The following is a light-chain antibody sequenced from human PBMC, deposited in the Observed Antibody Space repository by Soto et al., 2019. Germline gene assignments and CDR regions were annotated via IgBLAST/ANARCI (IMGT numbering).Light chain of an antibody. J-gene: IGLJ1*01. CDR3: QSYDRSLSTWI. CDR1: GSNIGANYD. Sequence: QPVLTQPPSVSGAPGQRVTISCTGNGSNIGANYDVHWYQQLPGSAPRLLIYANRNRPAGVSDRFSGSKSDTSASLVISGLQADDEADYYRQSYDRSLSTWIFGTGTKLTVL. CDR2: ANR. V-gene: IGLV1-40*01.